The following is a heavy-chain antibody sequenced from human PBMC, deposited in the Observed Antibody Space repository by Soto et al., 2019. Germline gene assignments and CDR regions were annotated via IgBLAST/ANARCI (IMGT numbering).Heavy chain of an antibody. D-gene: IGHD3-16*01. Sequence: EVQLVESGGGLVQPGGSLRLSCSVSGFTFSIFWMTWVRQAPGKGLEWVANINKDGSEKYYVDSVKGRFTISRDNAKNSLFLQLNSLRAEDTAVYYCAVGGHVDYCGQGTLVAVSS. CDR1: GFTFSIFW. J-gene: IGHJ4*02. CDR3: AVGGHVDY. CDR2: INKDGSEK. V-gene: IGHV3-7*03.